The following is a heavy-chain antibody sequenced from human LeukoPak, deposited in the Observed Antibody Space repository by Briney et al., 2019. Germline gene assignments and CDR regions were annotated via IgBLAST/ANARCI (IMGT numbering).Heavy chain of an antibody. D-gene: IGHD2-8*01. CDR3: ARGLMTPNTYCDL. V-gene: IGHV3-33*01. Sequence: GTSLRLSCAPSGFTFRNYGMHWVRQAPGKGLEWVSGLWYDGRNKAYADSVKGRFTISRDNSENMLYLQMNSPRDEDTAVHYCARGLMTPNTYCDLWGQGTLVTVSS. CDR1: GFTFRNYG. CDR2: LWYDGRNK. J-gene: IGHJ4*02.